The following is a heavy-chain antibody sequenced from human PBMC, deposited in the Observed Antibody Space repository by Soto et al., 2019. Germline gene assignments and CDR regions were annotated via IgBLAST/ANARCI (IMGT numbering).Heavy chain of an antibody. Sequence: SGPTLVNPTQTLTLTFTFSVFSLSTSGVGVGWIRQPPGKALEWLALIYWNDDKRYSPSLKSRLTITKDTSKNQVVLTMTNMDPVDTATYYCAHIRKYYYDSSGYLPHWGQGTLVTVSS. J-gene: IGHJ4*02. CDR1: VFSLSTSGVG. D-gene: IGHD3-22*01. CDR3: AHIRKYYYDSSGYLPH. CDR2: IYWNDDK. V-gene: IGHV2-5*01.